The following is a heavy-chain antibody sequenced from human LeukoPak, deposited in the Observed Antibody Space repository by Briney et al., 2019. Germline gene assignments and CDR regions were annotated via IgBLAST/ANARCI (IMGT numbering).Heavy chain of an antibody. V-gene: IGHV3-15*01. CDR1: GFTFSNAW. CDR2: IKSKTDGGTT. CDR3: TTTAFGYDYLYFDL. Sequence: GGSLRLSCAASGFTFSNAWMSWVRQAPGKGLEWVGRIKSKTDGGTTDYAAPVKGRFTISRDDSKNTLYLQTNSLKTEDTAVYYCTTTAFGYDYLYFDLWGRGTLVTVSS. J-gene: IGHJ2*01. D-gene: IGHD3-3*01.